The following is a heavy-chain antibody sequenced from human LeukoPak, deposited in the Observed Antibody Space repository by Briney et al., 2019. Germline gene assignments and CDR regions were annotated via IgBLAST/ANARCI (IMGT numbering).Heavy chain of an antibody. CDR3: AKDFISYAVDI. CDR1: GFTFNRHA. CDR2: IRYDGDVK. D-gene: IGHD2/OR15-2a*01. V-gene: IGHV3-30*02. Sequence: GGSLRLSCAASGFTFNRHAMYWVRQTPGKGLERVSFIRYDGDVKYYADSVRGRFTISRDNAKNTLYLQLNSLRREDTAVYYCAKDFISYAVDIWGQGTLVTVSS. J-gene: IGHJ3*02.